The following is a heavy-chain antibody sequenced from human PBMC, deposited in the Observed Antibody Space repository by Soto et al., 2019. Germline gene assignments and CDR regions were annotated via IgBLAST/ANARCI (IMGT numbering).Heavy chain of an antibody. CDR3: ARSHYGSGSYYNPGDF. Sequence: PGGSLILSSVSVSLPLSACAMRWVPLALWIGTECVSAISGSGSTTFYADSVKGRFTISRDDSENTVYLQMNRLRAEDTAIYYCARSHYGSGSYYNPGDFWGQGSVVTVSS. V-gene: IGHV3-23*01. CDR1: SLPLSACA. J-gene: IGHJ3*01. D-gene: IGHD3-10*01. CDR2: ISGSGSTT.